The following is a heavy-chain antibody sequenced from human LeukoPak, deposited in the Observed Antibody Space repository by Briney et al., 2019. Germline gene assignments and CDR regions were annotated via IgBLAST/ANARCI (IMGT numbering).Heavy chain of an antibody. D-gene: IGHD3-22*01. Sequence: GGSLRLSCAGSGFTFNTYNMNWVRQAPGKGLEWVSSISSSSYIYYADSVKGRFTISRGNAKNSLYLQMNSLRAEDTAVYYCARLYDGSAYHADHFDYWGQGTLVIVSS. J-gene: IGHJ4*02. CDR2: ISSSSYI. CDR3: ARLYDGSAYHADHFDY. CDR1: GFTFNTYN. V-gene: IGHV3-21*01.